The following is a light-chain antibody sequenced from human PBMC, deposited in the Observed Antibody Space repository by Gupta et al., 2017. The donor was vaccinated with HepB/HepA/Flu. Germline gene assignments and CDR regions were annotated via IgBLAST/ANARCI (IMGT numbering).Light chain of an antibody. Sequence: EIVLTQSPGTLSLSPGERATLSCRASQSVSSSYLAWYQQKPGQAPRLLIYGASSRATGIPDRFSGSGSGTDFTLTISRLEPEDFAVYYCQQYGSSPLTFGQGTXLEIK. J-gene: IGKJ5*01. CDR1: QSVSSSY. CDR2: GAS. CDR3: QQYGSSPLT. V-gene: IGKV3-20*01.